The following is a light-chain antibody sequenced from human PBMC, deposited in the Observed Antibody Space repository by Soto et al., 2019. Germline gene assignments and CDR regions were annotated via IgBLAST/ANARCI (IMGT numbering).Light chain of an antibody. CDR2: EVS. Sequence: QYALTQPYSLSGSAGQSITISFTGTISDVTGYNYVSWYQQHPGKAPKLMIYEVSNRPSGVSNRFSGSKSGNTASLAISGLQTEDEADYYCSSYTINTLYVFGTGTKVTVL. J-gene: IGLJ1*01. CDR1: ISDVTGYNY. V-gene: IGLV2-14*01. CDR3: SSYTINTLYV.